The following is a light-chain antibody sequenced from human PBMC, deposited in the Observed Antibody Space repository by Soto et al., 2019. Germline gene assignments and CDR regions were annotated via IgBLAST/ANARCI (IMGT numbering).Light chain of an antibody. J-gene: IGKJ3*01. CDR1: QSLVYRDGITY. V-gene: IGKV2-30*01. CDR3: LQYAHWPFT. Sequence: DVVMTQSPLSLPVTLGQPASISCRSSQSLVYRDGITYLNWFQQRPGQSPRRLIYKVSNRDSGVPYRFRGSGSGTYFTLQISRVEAEDVCVYFCLQYAHWPFTFGPGNRVDIK. CDR2: KVS.